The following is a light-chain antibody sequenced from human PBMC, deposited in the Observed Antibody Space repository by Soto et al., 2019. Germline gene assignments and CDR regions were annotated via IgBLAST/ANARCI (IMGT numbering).Light chain of an antibody. J-gene: IGLJ2*01. CDR3: QTWGTGPHVV. CDR2: LNSDGSH. V-gene: IGLV4-69*01. CDR1: SGHSSYA. Sequence: QLVLTQSPSASASLGASVKLTCTLSSGHSSYAIAWHQQQPEKGPRYLMKLNSDGSHSKGDGIPDRFSGSSSGAERYLTICSLQSEDEADYYCQTWGTGPHVVFGGGTKLTVL.